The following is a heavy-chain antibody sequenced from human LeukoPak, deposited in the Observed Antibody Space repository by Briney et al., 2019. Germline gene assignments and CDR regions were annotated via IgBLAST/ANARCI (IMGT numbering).Heavy chain of an antibody. CDR1: GFTFDDYA. CDR2: ISWNSGSI. CDR3: AKGGSSNIGAPWFDP. V-gene: IGHV3-9*01. D-gene: IGHD6-6*01. Sequence: PGGSLRLSCAASGFTFDDYAMHWVRQAPGKGLEWVSGISWNSGSIGYADSVKGRFTISRDNAKNSLYLQMNSLRAEDTALYYCAKGGSSNIGAPWFDPWGQGTLVTVSS. J-gene: IGHJ5*02.